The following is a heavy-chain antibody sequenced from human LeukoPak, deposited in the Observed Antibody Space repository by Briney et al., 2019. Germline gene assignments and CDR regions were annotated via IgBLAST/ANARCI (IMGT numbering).Heavy chain of an antibody. D-gene: IGHD3-10*01. J-gene: IGHJ4*02. CDR2: MNPNSGNT. CDR3: AREAIMTLTPEKSLGSFY. Sequence: ASVKVSCKASGYTFTSYDINWVRQATGQGLEWMGWMNPNSGNTGYAQKFQGRVTMTRDTSTSTVYMELSSLRSEDTAVYYCAREAIMTLTPEKSLGSFYWGQGTLVTVSS. V-gene: IGHV1-8*01. CDR1: GYTFTSYD.